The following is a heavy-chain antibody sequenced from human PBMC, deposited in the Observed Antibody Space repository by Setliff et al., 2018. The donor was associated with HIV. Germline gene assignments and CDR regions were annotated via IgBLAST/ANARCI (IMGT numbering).Heavy chain of an antibody. D-gene: IGHD3-10*01. J-gene: IGHJ4*02. CDR2: IKPSEGT. CDR3: ARGGGITWKSYSFDY. V-gene: IGHV4-34*01. CDR1: GETFNDFY. Sequence: SETLSLTCAVYGETFNDFYWSWIRQAPGKGLEWIGEIKPSEGTNNNPSLKSRVTMSVDTYKKQFSLKLTSVTAADTGVYYCARGGGITWKSYSFDYWGQGTLVTSPQ.